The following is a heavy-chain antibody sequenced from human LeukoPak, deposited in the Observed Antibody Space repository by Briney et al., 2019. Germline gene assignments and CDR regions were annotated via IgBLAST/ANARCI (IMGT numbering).Heavy chain of an antibody. Sequence: GESLKISCKTSGYSFTTYWIGWVRQMPGKGLEWMGFIYPGDSDTRYSPSFQGQVTISADKSISTAYLQWNSLKASDTAMYYCARGYRGYYYYYGMDVWGQGTSVTVSS. J-gene: IGHJ6*02. D-gene: IGHD5-12*01. CDR1: GYSFTTYW. CDR3: ARGYRGYYYYYGMDV. V-gene: IGHV5-51*01. CDR2: IYPGDSDT.